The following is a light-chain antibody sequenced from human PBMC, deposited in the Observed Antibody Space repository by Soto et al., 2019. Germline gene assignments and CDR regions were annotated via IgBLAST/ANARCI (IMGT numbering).Light chain of an antibody. V-gene: IGKV3-11*01. CDR2: QTS. J-gene: IGKJ1*01. CDR1: QYINTR. CDR3: HQRQSWPRT. Sequence: EILLTQSPATLSSFPGDRVTLSCWASQYINTRLAWYQHRLGQAPRLLIYQTSIRAAGIPARLSASGYGTDLTITISDVQPEDFELYYCHQRQSWPRTFGQGTQVDIK.